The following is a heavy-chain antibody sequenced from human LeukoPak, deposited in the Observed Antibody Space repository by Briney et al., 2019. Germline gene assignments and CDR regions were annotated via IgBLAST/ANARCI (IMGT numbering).Heavy chain of an antibody. CDR2: ISAYNGNT. Sequence: ASVKVSFKASGYTFTSYGISWVRQAPGQGLEWMGWISAYNGNTNYAQKLQGRVTMTTDTSTSTAYMELRSLRSDDTAVYYCARTSHESVLYWSDPWGQGTLVNVSS. CDR3: ARTSHESVLYWSDP. CDR1: GYTFTSYG. D-gene: IGHD3-16*01. V-gene: IGHV1-18*01. J-gene: IGHJ5*02.